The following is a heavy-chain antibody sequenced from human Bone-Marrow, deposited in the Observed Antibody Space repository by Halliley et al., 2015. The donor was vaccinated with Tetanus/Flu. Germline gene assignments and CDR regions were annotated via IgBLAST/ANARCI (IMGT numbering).Heavy chain of an antibody. CDR1: SGSISSYY. J-gene: IGHJ6*02. Sequence: GLVKPSETLSLMCTVSSGSISSYYWNWIRQPPGEGLEWIGYINYSGSTKYNPSLKSRVTISVDTSKNQFSLRLNSVTAADTAVYFCAAGEMVTVPGAFPQYSYFGWDAWGQGTTVTVSS. D-gene: IGHD2-21*02. V-gene: IGHV4-59*01. CDR3: AAGEMVTVPGAFPQYSYFGWDA. CDR2: INYSGST.